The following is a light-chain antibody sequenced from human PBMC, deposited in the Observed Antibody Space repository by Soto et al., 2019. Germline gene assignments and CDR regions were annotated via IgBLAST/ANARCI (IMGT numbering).Light chain of an antibody. V-gene: IGKV3-20*01. CDR2: GAS. CDR3: QQYGSSPVT. Sequence: EIVLTQSPGTLSLSPGERATLSCRASQSVSSSYLAWYQQKPGQAPRLLIYGASNRATGIPDRFIGSGSGTDFTLTISRLEPEDFAVYYCQQYGSSPVTFGPGTKVDIK. J-gene: IGKJ3*01. CDR1: QSVSSSY.